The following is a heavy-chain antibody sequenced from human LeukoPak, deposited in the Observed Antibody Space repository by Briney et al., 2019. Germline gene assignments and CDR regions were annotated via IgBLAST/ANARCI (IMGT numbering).Heavy chain of an antibody. J-gene: IGHJ6*02. CDR2: INWNGGST. CDR3: AKVSTAGTDYYGMDV. Sequence: GGSLRLSCAASGFTFDDYGMSWVRQAPGKGLEWDSGINWNGGSTGYADSVKGRFTISRDNAKNSLYLQMNSLRAEDTALYYCAKVSTAGTDYYGMDVWGQGTTVTVSS. D-gene: IGHD6-13*01. V-gene: IGHV3-20*04. CDR1: GFTFDDYG.